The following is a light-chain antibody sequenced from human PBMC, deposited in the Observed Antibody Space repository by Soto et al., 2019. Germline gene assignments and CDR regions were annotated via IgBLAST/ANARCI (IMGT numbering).Light chain of an antibody. CDR1: QSVSTY. Sequence: EIVLTQSPATLSLSPGERATLSCRASQSVSTYLAWYQQKPGQAPRLLIYDASNRATGIPARFSGSGSGTDFTLTISSLEPEDFAVYYCQQRNNWPPMYTFGQGTKLEIK. CDR3: QQRNNWPPMYT. J-gene: IGKJ2*01. CDR2: DAS. V-gene: IGKV3-11*01.